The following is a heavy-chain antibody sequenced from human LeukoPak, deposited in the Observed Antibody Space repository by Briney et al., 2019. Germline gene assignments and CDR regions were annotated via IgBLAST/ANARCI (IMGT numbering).Heavy chain of an antibody. Sequence: SETLSHTCTVSGGSFSSNTYYWGWIRQPPGKGLEWIGSIYYNGSTYYNPSLKTRVTISLDTSKNQFSLKLSSVTAADTAVYYCATDWFTIFVGPGYFDYWGQGTLVPVSS. D-gene: IGHD3-3*01. V-gene: IGHV4-39*07. CDR3: ATDWFTIFVGPGYFDY. CDR2: IYYNGST. J-gene: IGHJ4*02. CDR1: GGSFSSNTYY.